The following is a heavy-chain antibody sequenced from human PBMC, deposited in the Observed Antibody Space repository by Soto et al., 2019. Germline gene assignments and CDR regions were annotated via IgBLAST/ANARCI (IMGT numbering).Heavy chain of an antibody. V-gene: IGHV1-69*04. D-gene: IGHD1-7*01. Sequence: ASVKVSCKASGGTFSSYTISWVRQAPGQGLEWMGRIIPILGIANYAQKFQGRVTITADKSTSTAYMELCSLRSEDTAVYYCAREGRIPYNWNYPGWEDTNYYYYMDVWGKGTTVTVSS. CDR1: GGTFSSYT. CDR2: IIPILGIA. J-gene: IGHJ6*03. CDR3: AREGRIPYNWNYPGWEDTNYYYYMDV.